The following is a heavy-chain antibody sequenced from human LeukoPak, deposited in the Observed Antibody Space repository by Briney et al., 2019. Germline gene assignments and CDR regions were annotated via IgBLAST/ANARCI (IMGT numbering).Heavy chain of an antibody. CDR3: ARAGAHGVGSIYYYYYMDV. V-gene: IGHV4-4*07. D-gene: IGHD1-26*01. CDR2: IYTSGST. CDR1: GGSISSYY. Sequence: PSETLSLTCTVSGGSISSYYWSWIRQPAGKGLEWIGRIYTSGSTNYNPSLKSRVTMSVDTSKNQFSLKLSSVTAADTAVYYCARAGAHGVGSIYYYYYMDVWGKGTTVTVSS. J-gene: IGHJ6*03.